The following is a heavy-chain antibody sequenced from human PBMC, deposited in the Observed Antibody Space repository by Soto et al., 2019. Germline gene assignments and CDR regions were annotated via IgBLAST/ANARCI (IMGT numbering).Heavy chain of an antibody. V-gene: IGHV3-23*01. CDR3: AKFEEHHLEYWYLEL. Sequence: VQLLESGGGLVQPGGSLRLSCAASGFTFSAYAMGWVSQAPGKGPEWVSTIHGGGGAKQYADYVKGRFTISRDDSKNTLYEQMNRLRAEDTAVYYCAKFEEHHLEYWYLELRGGCTLGAVAS. D-gene: IGHD1-1*01. J-gene: IGHJ2*01. CDR2: IHGGGGAK. CDR1: GFTFSAYA.